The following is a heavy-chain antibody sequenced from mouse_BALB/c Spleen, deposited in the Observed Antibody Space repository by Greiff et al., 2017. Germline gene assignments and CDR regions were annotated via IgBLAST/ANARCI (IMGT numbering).Heavy chain of an antibody. J-gene: IGHJ3*01. CDR3: ARDAYYGYDVAWFAY. D-gene: IGHD2-2*01. CDR2: SRNKANDYTT. Sequence: EVQGVESGGGLVQPGGSLRLSCATSGFTFSDFYMEWVRQPPGKRLEWIAASRNKANDYTTEYSASVKGRFIVSRDTSQSILYLQMNALRAEDTAIYYCARDAYYGYDVAWFAYWGQGTLVTVSA. CDR1: GFTFSDFY. V-gene: IGHV7-1*02.